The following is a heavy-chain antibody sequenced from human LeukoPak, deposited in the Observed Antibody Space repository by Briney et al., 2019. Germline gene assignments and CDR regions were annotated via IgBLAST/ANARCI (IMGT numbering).Heavy chain of an antibody. CDR3: ARARADILTGQYYFDY. Sequence: SETLSLTCAVSGGSISSGGYSWSWIRQPPGKGLEWIGYIYHSGSTYYNPSLKSRVTISVDRSKNQFSQKLSSVTAADTAVYYCARARADILTGQYYFDYWGQGTLVTVSS. CDR1: GGSISSGGYS. CDR2: IYHSGST. D-gene: IGHD3-9*01. J-gene: IGHJ4*02. V-gene: IGHV4-30-2*01.